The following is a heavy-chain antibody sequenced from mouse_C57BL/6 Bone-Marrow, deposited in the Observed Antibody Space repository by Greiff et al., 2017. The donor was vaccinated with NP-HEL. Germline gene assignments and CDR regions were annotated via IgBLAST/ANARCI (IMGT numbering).Heavy chain of an antibody. CDR2: ISNLAYSI. D-gene: IGHD1-1*01. V-gene: IGHV5-15*04. Sequence: EVMLVESGGGLVQPGGSLKLSCAASGFTFSDYGMAWVRQAPRKGPEWVAFISNLAYSIYYADTVTGRFTISRENAKNTLYLEMSSLRSEDTAMYYCARRVITTVVAEGYFDVWGTGTTVTVSS. CDR3: ARRVITTVVAEGYFDV. J-gene: IGHJ1*03. CDR1: GFTFSDYG.